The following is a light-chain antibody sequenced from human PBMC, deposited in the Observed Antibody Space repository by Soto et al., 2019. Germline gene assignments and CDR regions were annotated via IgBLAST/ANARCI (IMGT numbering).Light chain of an antibody. V-gene: IGKV1-39*01. CDR2: DTS. Sequence: DIQMTQSPSSLSASVGDRVTITCRASQSIATNLNWYQQKPGKAPKLLIYDTSTLQSGVPSTFSGGGSGTDFTLTINSLQAEDFASYCCQQSHSFPFSFGGGTKVDIK. J-gene: IGKJ4*01. CDR1: QSIATN. CDR3: QQSHSFPFS.